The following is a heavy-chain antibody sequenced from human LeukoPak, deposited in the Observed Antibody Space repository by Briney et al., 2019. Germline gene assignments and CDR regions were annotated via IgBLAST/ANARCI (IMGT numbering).Heavy chain of an antibody. CDR3: AKDGGLWVSAHWGDS. D-gene: IGHD7-27*01. CDR2: ITTGDGNT. CDR1: GFTFSSYT. V-gene: IGHV3-23*01. J-gene: IGHJ4*02. Sequence: PGGSLRLSCTASGFTFSSYTMTWVRQAPGKGLKWVSTITTGDGNTYYADSVKGRFTVSRDDSKNTLYLQMNSLRAEDTAVYYCAKDGGLWVSAHWGDSWGPGTLVTVSS.